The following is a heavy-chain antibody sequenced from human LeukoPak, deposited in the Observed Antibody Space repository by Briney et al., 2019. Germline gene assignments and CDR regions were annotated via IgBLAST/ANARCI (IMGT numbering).Heavy chain of an antibody. CDR3: ARGAMVRGAPLYYYYYGMDV. CDR1: GFTFSDYY. J-gene: IGHJ6*04. D-gene: IGHD3-10*01. CDR2: ISSSGSTI. V-gene: IGHV3-11*01. Sequence: GGSLRLSCAASGFTFSDYYMSWIRQAPGKGLEWVSYISSSGSTIYYADSVKGRFTISRDNAKNSLYLQMNSLRAEDTAVYYCARGAMVRGAPLYYYYYGMDVWGKGTTVTVSS.